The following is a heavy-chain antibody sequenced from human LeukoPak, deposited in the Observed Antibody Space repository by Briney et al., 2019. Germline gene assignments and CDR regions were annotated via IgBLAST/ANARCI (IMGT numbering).Heavy chain of an antibody. CDR2: VSDSGNT. Sequence: PSETLSLTCPVSAGSISSSSYYWGWIRQPPGKGLEWIGTVSDSGNTYYNPSLRSRVTISEDTSRSQFSLKLTSVTAADTAVYYCARQEDGGRAYDHWGQGTLVTVSS. CDR3: ARQEDGGRAYDH. J-gene: IGHJ4*02. CDR1: AGSISSSSYY. V-gene: IGHV4-39*01. D-gene: IGHD4-23*01.